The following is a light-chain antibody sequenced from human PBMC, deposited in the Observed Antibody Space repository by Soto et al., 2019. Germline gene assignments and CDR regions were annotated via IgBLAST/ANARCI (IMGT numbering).Light chain of an antibody. J-gene: IGKJ5*01. Sequence: DIQMTQSPSSVSASVGDRVTITCRASQDISTWLAWYQQKPGKAPKSLIYTVSTLQSGVPSRFSGSGSGTYFSFTISSLQPEDFATYYCQQYSNLITFGQGTRLEIK. CDR3: QQYSNLIT. V-gene: IGKV1D-16*01. CDR1: QDISTW. CDR2: TVS.